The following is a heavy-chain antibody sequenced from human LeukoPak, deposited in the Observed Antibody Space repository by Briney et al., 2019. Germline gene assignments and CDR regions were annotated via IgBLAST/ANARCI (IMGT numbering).Heavy chain of an antibody. CDR3: AKDSPVATY. J-gene: IGHJ4*02. Sequence: GGSLRLSCAASGFSLSNYGMTWVRQAPGKGLEWVSVISGGATSTYYADSVKGRFTISRDNSKNTLYLEMNSLRADDTAVYYCAKDSPVATYWGQGTLVTVSS. CDR2: ISGGATST. D-gene: IGHD4-23*01. CDR1: GFSLSNYG. V-gene: IGHV3-23*01.